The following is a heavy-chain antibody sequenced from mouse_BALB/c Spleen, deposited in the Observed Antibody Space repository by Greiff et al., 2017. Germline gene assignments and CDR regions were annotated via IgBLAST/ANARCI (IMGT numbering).Heavy chain of an antibody. CDR2: ISYSGST. CDR1: GYSFTSDYA. J-gene: IGHJ4*01. CDR3: ALYGRGDAMDY. Sequence: EVHLVESGPGLVKPSQSLSLTCTVTGYSFTSDYAWYWIRQFPGNKLEWLGYISYSGSTSYNPSLKSRISITRDTSKNQIFLQLNSVTTEDTATYYCALYGRGDAMDYWGQGTSVTVSS. D-gene: IGHD1-2*01. V-gene: IGHV3-2*02.